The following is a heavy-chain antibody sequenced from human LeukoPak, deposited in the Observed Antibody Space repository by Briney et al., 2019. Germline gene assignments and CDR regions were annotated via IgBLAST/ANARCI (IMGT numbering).Heavy chain of an antibody. CDR1: GFTFSSYS. V-gene: IGHV3-48*01. CDR3: ARDPRSGSYPDWFDP. J-gene: IGHJ5*02. D-gene: IGHD1-26*01. Sequence: GGSLRLSCAVFGFTFSSYSMNWVRQAPGKGLEWVSYISRSSSTIHYADSVKGRFTISRDNAKNSLYLQMNSPRAEDTAVYYCARDPRSGSYPDWFDPWGQGTLVTVSS. CDR2: ISRSSSTI.